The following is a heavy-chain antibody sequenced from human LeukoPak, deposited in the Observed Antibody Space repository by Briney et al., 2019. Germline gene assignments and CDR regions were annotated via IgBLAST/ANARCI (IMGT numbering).Heavy chain of an antibody. V-gene: IGHV4-34*01. D-gene: IGHD2-2*01. CDR1: GWSFNDYY. CDR3: ARGQVPAARGYNWFDR. J-gene: IGHJ5*02. Sequence: PSETLSLTCAVYGWSFNDYYWNWIRQPPGKGLEWIGEINARGDTNYNPSLKSRVTISVDTSKKQFSLRLTSMIAADTALYYCARGQVPAARGYNWFDRWGQGTLVTVSS. CDR2: INARGDT.